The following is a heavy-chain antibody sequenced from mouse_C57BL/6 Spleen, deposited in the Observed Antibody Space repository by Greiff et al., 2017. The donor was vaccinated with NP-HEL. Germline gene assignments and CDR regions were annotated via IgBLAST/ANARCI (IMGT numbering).Heavy chain of an antibody. CDR2: IYPRSGNT. CDR3: AREGNFYYGSSYVNAMDY. V-gene: IGHV1-81*01. J-gene: IGHJ4*01. D-gene: IGHD1-1*01. CDR1: GYTFTSYG. Sequence: QVQLQQSGAELARPGASVKLSCKASGYTFTSYGISWVKQRTGQGLEWIGEIYPRSGNTYYNEKFKGKATLTADKSSSTAYMELRSLTSEDSAVYFCAREGNFYYGSSYVNAMDYWGQGTSVTVSS.